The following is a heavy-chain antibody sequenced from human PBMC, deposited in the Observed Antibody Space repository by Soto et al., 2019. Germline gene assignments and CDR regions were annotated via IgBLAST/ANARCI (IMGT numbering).Heavy chain of an antibody. CDR3: ATEMGATQGPFDN. Sequence: VHLVESGGGVVQPGRSLTLSCEASGFTFSNYVMSWVRQAPGKGLEWVSGLSNTGRRTSYADSVKGRFNISRDNSENTVYLQMNSLRVEDTAVYYCATEMGATQGPFDNWGQGTLVTVSS. V-gene: IGHV3-23*04. J-gene: IGHJ4*02. D-gene: IGHD1-26*01. CDR2: LSNTGRRT. CDR1: GFTFSNYV.